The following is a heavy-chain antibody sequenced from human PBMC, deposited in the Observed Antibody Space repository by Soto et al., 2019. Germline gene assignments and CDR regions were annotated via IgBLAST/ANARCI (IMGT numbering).Heavy chain of an antibody. CDR2: IYHSGST. J-gene: IGHJ4*02. CDR3: ARGTGAARYCSGGSCYPEIYFDY. D-gene: IGHD2-15*01. V-gene: IGHV4-30-2*01. CDR1: GGSISSGGYS. Sequence: SETLSLTCAVSGGSISSGGYSWSWIQQPPGKGLEWIGYIYHSGSTYYNPSLKSRVTISVDRSKNQFSLKLSSVTAADTAVYYCARGTGAARYCSGGSCYPEIYFDYWGQGTLVTVSS.